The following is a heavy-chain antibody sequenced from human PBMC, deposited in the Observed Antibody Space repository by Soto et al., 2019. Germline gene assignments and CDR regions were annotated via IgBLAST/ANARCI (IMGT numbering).Heavy chain of an antibody. CDR1: GFTFSSYA. CDR2: ISGSGGST. V-gene: IGHV3-23*01. D-gene: IGHD2-2*01. CDR3: ANRTGHSVPAAMLFSWFAP. Sequence: GGSLRLSCAASGFTFSSYAMSWVRQAPGKGLEWVSAISGSGGSTYYADSVKGRFTISRDNSKNTLYLQMNSLGAEDTAVYYWANRTGHSVPAAMLFSWFAPWGQGPLAPFSS. J-gene: IGHJ5*02.